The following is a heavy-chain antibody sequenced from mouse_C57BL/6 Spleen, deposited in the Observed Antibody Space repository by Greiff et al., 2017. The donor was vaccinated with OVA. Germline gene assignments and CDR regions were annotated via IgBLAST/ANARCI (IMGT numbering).Heavy chain of an antibody. Sequence: VQLQQPGAELVKPGASVKVSCKASGYTFTSYWMHWVKQRPGQGLEWIGRIHPSDSDTNYNQKFKGKATLTVDKSSSPAYMQLSSLTSEDSAVYYCAIERGTTAGPRAFDYWGQGTTLTVSS. J-gene: IGHJ2*01. CDR1: GYTFTSYW. D-gene: IGHD1-2*01. CDR2: IHPSDSDT. CDR3: AIERGTTAGPRAFDY. V-gene: IGHV1-74*01.